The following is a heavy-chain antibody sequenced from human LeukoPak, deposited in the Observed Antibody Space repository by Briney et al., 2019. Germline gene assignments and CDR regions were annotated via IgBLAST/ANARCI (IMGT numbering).Heavy chain of an antibody. V-gene: IGHV4-61*01. CDR1: GDSVSSGYYY. CDR2: INYTGST. D-gene: IGHD3-22*01. Sequence: PSETLSLTCTVSGDSVSSGYYYWSWIRQPPGKGLEWIGNINYTGSTNYNPSLKSRVTISVDTSKNQFSLKLNSVTAADMAVYYCARNYYDSSGYYLFDAFDIWGQGTMVTVSS. CDR3: ARNYYDSSGYYLFDAFDI. J-gene: IGHJ3*02.